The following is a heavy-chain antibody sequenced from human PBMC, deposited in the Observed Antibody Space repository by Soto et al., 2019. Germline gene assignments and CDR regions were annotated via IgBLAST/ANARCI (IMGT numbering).Heavy chain of an antibody. CDR3: AKDGGFYDFVTGYYLTGHYFDY. CDR2: ISAGGGSP. V-gene: IGHV3-23*01. CDR1: GFIFNNYA. D-gene: IGHD3-9*01. J-gene: IGHJ4*02. Sequence: GGPLRLSCAASGFIFNNYAMSWVRQAPGKGLEWVSFISAGGGSPNYADSVKGRFTISRDNSKNMVYLQMNSLRAEDTAVYYCAKDGGFYDFVTGYYLTGHYFDYWGQGTPVTVSS.